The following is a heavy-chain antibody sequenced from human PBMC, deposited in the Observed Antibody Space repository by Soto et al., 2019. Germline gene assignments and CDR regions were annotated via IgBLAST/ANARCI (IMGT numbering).Heavy chain of an antibody. J-gene: IGHJ6*02. V-gene: IGHV1-8*01. CDR3: ARLTSWRYYYGMDV. CDR1: GYTFTSYD. Sequence: ASVRVSCKASGYTFTSYDINWVRQATGQGLEWMGWMNPNSGNTGYAQKFQGRVTMTRNTSISTAYMELSSLRSEDTAVYYCARLTSWRYYYGMDVWGQGTTVTVSS. D-gene: IGHD5-12*01. CDR2: MNPNSGNT.